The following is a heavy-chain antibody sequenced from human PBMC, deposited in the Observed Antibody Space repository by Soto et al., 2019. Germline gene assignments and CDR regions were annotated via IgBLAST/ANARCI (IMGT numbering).Heavy chain of an antibody. CDR3: ARLGSSRRGNWFDP. CDR2: IYYSGST. J-gene: IGHJ5*02. Sequence: SETLSLTCTVSGGSISSGGYYWSWIRQHPGKGLEWIGYIYYSGSTYYNPSLKSRVTISVDTSKNQFSLKLSSVTAADTAVYYCARLGSSRRGNWFDPWGQGTLVTVSS. CDR1: GGSISSGGYY. D-gene: IGHD6-13*01. V-gene: IGHV4-31*03.